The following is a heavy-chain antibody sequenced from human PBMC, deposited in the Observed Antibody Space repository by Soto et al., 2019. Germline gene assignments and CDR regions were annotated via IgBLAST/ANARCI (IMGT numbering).Heavy chain of an antibody. D-gene: IGHD2-15*01. J-gene: IGHJ6*03. V-gene: IGHV4-59*01. Sequence: SETLSLTCTVSGGSISSYYWSWIRQPPGKGLEWIGYIYYSGSTNYNPSLKSRVTISVDTSKNQFSLKLSSVTAADTAVYYCARDLAYCSGGSCYSGAWYYYMDVWGKGTTVTVSS. CDR2: IYYSGST. CDR1: GGSISSYY. CDR3: ARDLAYCSGGSCYSGAWYYYMDV.